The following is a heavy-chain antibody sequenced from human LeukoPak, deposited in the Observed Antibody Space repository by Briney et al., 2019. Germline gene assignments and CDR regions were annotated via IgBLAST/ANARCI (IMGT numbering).Heavy chain of an antibody. CDR3: ARGVKRITIFGVVTLGAFDI. V-gene: IGHV1-69*13. D-gene: IGHD3-3*01. Sequence: ASVKVSCKASGGTFISYAISWVRQAPGQGLEWMGGIIPIFGTANYAQKFQGRVTITADESTSTAYMELSSLRSEDTAVYYCARGVKRITIFGVVTLGAFDIWGQGTMVTVSS. J-gene: IGHJ3*02. CDR1: GGTFISYA. CDR2: IIPIFGTA.